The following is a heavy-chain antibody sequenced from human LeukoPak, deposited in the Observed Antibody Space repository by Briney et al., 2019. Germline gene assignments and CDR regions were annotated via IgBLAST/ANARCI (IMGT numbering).Heavy chain of an antibody. D-gene: IGHD3-10*01. CDR2: ISWNSGSI. J-gene: IGHJ5*02. CDR1: GFTFDDYA. CDR3: AKGPMVRGVTSWSDP. V-gene: IGHV3-9*01. Sequence: GGSLRLSCAASGFTFDDYAMHWVRQAPGKGLEWVSGISWNSGSIGYADSVKGRFTISRDNAKNSLYLQMNSLRAEDTALYYCAKGPMVRGVTSWSDPWGQGTLVTVSS.